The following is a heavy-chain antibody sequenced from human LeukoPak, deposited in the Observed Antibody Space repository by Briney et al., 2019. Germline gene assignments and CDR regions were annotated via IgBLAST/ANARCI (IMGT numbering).Heavy chain of an antibody. Sequence: SVKVSCKASRGTFSSSAISWVRQAPGQGLEWMGGIIPIFGTPNYAQKFQGRVTITADESTSTAYMELSSLRSEDTAVYYCASTTRGGTYYYYMDVWGKGTTVTISS. CDR2: IIPIFGTP. CDR1: RGTFSSSA. CDR3: ASTTRGGTYYYYMDV. D-gene: IGHD3-10*01. J-gene: IGHJ6*03. V-gene: IGHV1-69*01.